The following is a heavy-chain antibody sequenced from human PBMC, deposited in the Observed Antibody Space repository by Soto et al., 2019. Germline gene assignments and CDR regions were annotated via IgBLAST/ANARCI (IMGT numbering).Heavy chain of an antibody. J-gene: IGHJ4*02. Sequence: GGSLRLSCAASGFTFRIYAMSWVRQAPGKGLEWVSTISGNGGTPYADFVRGRFTISRDNSKNTLYLQMNSLRAEDTAVYYCAKDAPGSGWLSDYWGQGTRVTVSS. CDR3: AKDAPGSGWLSDY. CDR1: GFTFRIYA. CDR2: ISGNGGT. D-gene: IGHD3-22*01. V-gene: IGHV3-23*01.